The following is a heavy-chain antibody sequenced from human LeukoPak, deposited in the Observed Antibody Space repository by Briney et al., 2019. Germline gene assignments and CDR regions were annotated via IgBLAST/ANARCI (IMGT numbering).Heavy chain of an antibody. CDR1: GFTFSDYY. CDR2: ISSTGIYT. V-gene: IGHV3-11*06. D-gene: IGHD6-19*01. CDR3: SRDRGRYTSGWYFDY. Sequence: PGGSLRLSCAASGFTFSDYYMSWIRQAPGKGLEWISYISSTGIYTNYADSVKGRFTISRGNAKNYPYLQINSLRTEDTAVYYCSRDRGRYTSGWYFDYWGEGTLVTVSS. J-gene: IGHJ4*02.